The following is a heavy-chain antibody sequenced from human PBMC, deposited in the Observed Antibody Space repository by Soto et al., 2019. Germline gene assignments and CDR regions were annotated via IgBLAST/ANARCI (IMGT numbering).Heavy chain of an antibody. V-gene: IGHV4-31*03. CDR1: GLSINSGGSA. Sequence: QVQLQESGPGLVKPAQTLSLTCTVSGLSINSGGSAWSWIRQHPGKGLEWIGYIYHTGSTLYNPSLKSRVTISFDTPKNHFSLRLSSVTAADTAVYHCARDGPYGSGSYRTFVPWGQGTLVTVSS. CDR3: ARDGPYGSGSYRTFVP. CDR2: IYHTGST. J-gene: IGHJ5*02. D-gene: IGHD3-10*01.